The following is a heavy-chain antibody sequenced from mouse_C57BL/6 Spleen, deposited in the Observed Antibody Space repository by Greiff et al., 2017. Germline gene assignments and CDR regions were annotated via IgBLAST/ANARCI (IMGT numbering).Heavy chain of an antibody. Sequence: QVQLQQPGAELVRPGSSVKLSCKASGYTFTSYWMHWVKQRPIQGLEWIGNIDPSDSETHYNQKFKDKATLTVDKSSSTAYMQLSSLTSEDSAVYYCAREGNWDYFDYWGQGTTLTVSS. J-gene: IGHJ2*01. CDR3: AREGNWDYFDY. V-gene: IGHV1-52*01. D-gene: IGHD4-1*01. CDR1: GYTFTSYW. CDR2: IDPSDSET.